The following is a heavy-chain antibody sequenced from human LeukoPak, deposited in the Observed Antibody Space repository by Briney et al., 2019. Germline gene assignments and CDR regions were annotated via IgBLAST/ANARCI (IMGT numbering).Heavy chain of an antibody. V-gene: IGHV1-69*05. CDR2: IIPIFGTA. Sequence: SVKVSCKASGGTFSSYAISWVRQAPGQGLEWMGGIIPIFGTANYAQKFQGRVTITTDESTSTAYMELSSLRSEDTAVYYCARATTVVTGGVYYYYMDVWGKGTTVTVSS. CDR1: GGTFSSYA. CDR3: ARATTVVTGGVYYYYMDV. J-gene: IGHJ6*03. D-gene: IGHD4-23*01.